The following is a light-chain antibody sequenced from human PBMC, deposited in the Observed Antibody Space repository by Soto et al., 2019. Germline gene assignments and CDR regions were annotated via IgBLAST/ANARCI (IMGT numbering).Light chain of an antibody. CDR3: QQYNNWPLT. CDR2: GAS. J-gene: IGKJ1*01. V-gene: IGKV3-15*01. CDR1: QSVGSS. Sequence: ETVMTQSPATLSVSPGERATLSCRASQSVGSSLAWYQQKPGQAPRLLIYGASTRPTDIPVRFRGGGSGTEFTLTISSLQSEDFAIYYCQQYNNWPLTFGQGTKVEIK.